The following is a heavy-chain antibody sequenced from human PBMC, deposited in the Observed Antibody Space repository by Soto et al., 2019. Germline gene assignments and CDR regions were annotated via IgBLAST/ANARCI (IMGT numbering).Heavy chain of an antibody. CDR1: GDRFTNYL. D-gene: IGHD6-13*01. J-gene: IGHJ5*02. CDR3: ARHNRYSSTWFEGWFDP. Sequence: GESLKISCQGSGDRFTNYLVGWVRQIPGRGLEWMGIIHPGDSDTRYSPFFQGQVTISADKSISTAYLQWSSLKASDTAMYYCARHNRYSSTWFEGWFDPWGQGTLVTVS. V-gene: IGHV5-51*01. CDR2: IHPGDSDT.